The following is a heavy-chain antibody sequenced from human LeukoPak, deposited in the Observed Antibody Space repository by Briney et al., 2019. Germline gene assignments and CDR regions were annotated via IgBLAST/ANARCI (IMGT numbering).Heavy chain of an antibody. CDR2: IYTSGST. V-gene: IGHV4-4*07. D-gene: IGHD2-15*01. Sequence: SETLSLTCTVSGGSISSYYWSWLRQPAGKGLEWIGRIYTSGSTNYNPSLKSRVTMSVDTSKNQFSLKLSSVTAADTAVYYCARDLVFSGPYFDYWGQGTLVTVSS. J-gene: IGHJ4*02. CDR3: ARDLVFSGPYFDY. CDR1: GGSISSYY.